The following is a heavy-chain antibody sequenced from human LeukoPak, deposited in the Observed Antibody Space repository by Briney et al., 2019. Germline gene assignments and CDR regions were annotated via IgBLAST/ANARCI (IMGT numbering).Heavy chain of an antibody. Sequence: PGGSLRLSCAASGFTVSSYSMNWVRQAPGKGLEWVSYISSSSSTIYYADSVKGRFTISRDNAKNSLYLQMYSLRDEDTAVYYCARAFGLTDYWGQGTLVTVSS. J-gene: IGHJ4*02. CDR3: ARAFGLTDY. D-gene: IGHD3/OR15-3a*01. V-gene: IGHV3-48*02. CDR2: ISSSSSTI. CDR1: GFTVSSYS.